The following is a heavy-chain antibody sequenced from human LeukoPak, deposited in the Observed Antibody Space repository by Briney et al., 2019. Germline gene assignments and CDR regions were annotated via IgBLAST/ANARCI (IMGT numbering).Heavy chain of an antibody. V-gene: IGHV1-24*01. D-gene: IGHD3-22*01. CDR2: YESEDGKT. Sequence: GASVKVSCKASGYTFTSYDINWVRQAPGKGLEWMGGYESEDGKTIYAQKFQGRVTMTEDTSTDTAYLEVSSLRSEDTAVYFCASKVATRTYRYDSSGPDWFDPWGQGTLVTVSS. CDR3: ASKVATRTYRYDSSGPDWFDP. CDR1: GYTFTSYD. J-gene: IGHJ5*02.